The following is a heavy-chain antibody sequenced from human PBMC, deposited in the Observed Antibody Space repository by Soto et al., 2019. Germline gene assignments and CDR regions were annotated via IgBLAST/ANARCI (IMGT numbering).Heavy chain of an antibody. CDR1: GGSISSYY. J-gene: IGHJ5*02. Sequence: QVQLQESGPGLVKPSETLSLTCTVSGGSISSYYWSWIRQPPGKGLEWIGYIYYSGSTNYNPSLKSRVTISVDTSKNQFSLKLSSVTAADTAVYYCARAHYSANWFDPWGQGTLVTVSS. CDR2: IYYSGST. V-gene: IGHV4-59*01. CDR3: ARAHYSANWFDP. D-gene: IGHD3-10*01.